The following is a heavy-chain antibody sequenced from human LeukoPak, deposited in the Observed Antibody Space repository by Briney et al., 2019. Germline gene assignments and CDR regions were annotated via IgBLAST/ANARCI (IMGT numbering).Heavy chain of an antibody. V-gene: IGHV1-8*01. CDR3: ARAIRNQLLSDY. CDR2: MNPNSGNT. D-gene: IGHD2-2*01. J-gene: IGHJ4*02. CDR1: GYTFSSYD. Sequence: ASVKVSCNTSGYTFSSYDVIWVRLAPGQGLEWMGWMNPNSGNTGYAQKFQGRVTMTGDTCISTAYMELSSLISDDTAVYYCARAIRNQLLSDYWGQGTLVTVSS.